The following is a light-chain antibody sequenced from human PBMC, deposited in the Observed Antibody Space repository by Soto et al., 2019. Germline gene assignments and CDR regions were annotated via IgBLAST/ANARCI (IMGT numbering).Light chain of an antibody. CDR3: QQYGSSPPEIT. J-gene: IGKJ5*01. Sequence: IVLTQSPGTLSLSPGERATLSCRASQSVSSSYLAWYQQKPGQAPRLLIYGASSRATGIPDRFSGSGSGTDFTLTISRLEPEDFAVYYCQQYGSSPPEITFGQGTRLEIK. CDR2: GAS. V-gene: IGKV3-20*01. CDR1: QSVSSSY.